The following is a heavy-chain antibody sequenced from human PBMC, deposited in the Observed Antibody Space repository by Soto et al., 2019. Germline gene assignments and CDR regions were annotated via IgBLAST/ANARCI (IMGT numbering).Heavy chain of an antibody. CDR1: GYTFSSYG. J-gene: IGHJ4*02. D-gene: IGHD1-1*01. CDR3: ARLEHNFGPHDY. V-gene: IGHV1-18*01. Sequence: QVQLAQSGAEVKKPGASVTVSCKASGYTFSSYGISWVRQAPGQGLEWVGWISVHNGYTKYATELQGRVTMTTDRCTSTAYMELRSLRSDDSAVYFCARLEHNFGPHDYWGQGTLVTVTS. CDR2: ISVHNGYT.